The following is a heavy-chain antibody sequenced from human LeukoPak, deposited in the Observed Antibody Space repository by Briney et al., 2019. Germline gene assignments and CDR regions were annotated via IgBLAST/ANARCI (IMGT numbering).Heavy chain of an antibody. CDR2: ISWNSGSI. Sequence: GGSLRLSCAASGFTFDDYAMHWVRQAPGKGLEWVSGISWNSGSIGYADSVKGRFTISRDNAKNSLYLQMNSLRAEDMALYYCAKGGIAVAEGPDYWGQGTLVTVSS. V-gene: IGHV3-9*03. J-gene: IGHJ4*02. D-gene: IGHD6-19*01. CDR3: AKGGIAVAEGPDY. CDR1: GFTFDDYA.